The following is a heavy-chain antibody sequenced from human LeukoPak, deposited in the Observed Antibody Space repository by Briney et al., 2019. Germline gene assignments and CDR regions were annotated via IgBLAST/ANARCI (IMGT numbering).Heavy chain of an antibody. CDR3: AKNGGNSDFDY. V-gene: IGHV4-4*02. CDR2: IYHSGST. CDR1: GDSISSSYW. Sequence: PSETLSLTCAVSGDSISSSYWWTWVRQAPGEGLEWIGEIYHSGSTNYNPSLKSRVTISVDQSKNQFSLKLSSVTAADTAVYYCAKNGGNSDFDYWGQGTLVTVSS. J-gene: IGHJ4*02. D-gene: IGHD4-23*01.